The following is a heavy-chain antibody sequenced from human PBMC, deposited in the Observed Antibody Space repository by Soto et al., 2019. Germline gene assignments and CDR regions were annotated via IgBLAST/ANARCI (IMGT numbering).Heavy chain of an antibody. CDR3: ARTAYYYDSSGYLRYYYYGMDV. D-gene: IGHD3-22*01. J-gene: IGHJ6*02. CDR1: GYTFTSYG. CDR2: ISAYNGNT. V-gene: IGHV1-18*01. Sequence: ASVKVSCKASGYTFTSYGISWVRQAPGQGLEWMGWISAYNGNTNYAQKLQGRVTMTTDTSTSTAYMELRSLRSDDTAVYYCARTAYYYDSSGYLRYYYYGMDVWGQGTTVTVSS.